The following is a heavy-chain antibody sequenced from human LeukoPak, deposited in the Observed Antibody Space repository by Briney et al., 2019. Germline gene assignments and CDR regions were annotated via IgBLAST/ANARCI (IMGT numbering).Heavy chain of an antibody. Sequence: GGSLSLSCAASGFTFSSYSMNWVRQAPGKGLEWVSYISSSSSTIYYADSVKGRLTISRDNVKNTLYLQMNSLRAEDTAVYYCARGVVGYDYVWGSYRGAFDIWGQGTMVTVSS. V-gene: IGHV3-48*01. J-gene: IGHJ3*02. CDR3: ARGVVGYDYVWGSYRGAFDI. D-gene: IGHD3-16*02. CDR1: GFTFSSYS. CDR2: ISSSSSTI.